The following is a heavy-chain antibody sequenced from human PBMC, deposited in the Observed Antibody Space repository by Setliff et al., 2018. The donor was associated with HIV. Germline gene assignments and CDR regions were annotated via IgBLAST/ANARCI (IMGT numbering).Heavy chain of an antibody. D-gene: IGHD1-7*01. CDR1: GFSFSDNY. CDR3: ARDDLGINGTLVDV. Sequence: GGSLRLSCSVSGFSFSDNYMGWIRLAPGKGLEWISSISHSGSPTHYADSVRGRFTISRDNAKNSLFLQMNNLRAEDTAVYYCARDDLGINGTLVDVWGQGTTVTVSS. CDR2: ISHSGSPT. J-gene: IGHJ6*02. V-gene: IGHV3-11*04.